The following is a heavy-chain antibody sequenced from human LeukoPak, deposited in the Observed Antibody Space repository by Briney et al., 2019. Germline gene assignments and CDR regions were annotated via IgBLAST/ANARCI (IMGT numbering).Heavy chain of an antibody. V-gene: IGHV3-23*01. J-gene: IGHJ6*03. CDR1: GFIFSSYA. D-gene: IGHD2-15*01. CDR3: AKCGCSGGSCYYYYYMDV. Sequence: GGFLLLSSAASGFIFSSYAMRLVRPAPGKVLGLVSIISGSGASSYYSVSVKGRITISRDNSKNKMYLQMNSLRAEDTAAEYCAKCGCSGGSCYYYYYMDVWGKGTTVTVSS. CDR2: ISGSGASS.